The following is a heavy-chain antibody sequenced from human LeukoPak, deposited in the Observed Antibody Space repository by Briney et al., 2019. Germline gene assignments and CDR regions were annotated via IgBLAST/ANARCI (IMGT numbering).Heavy chain of an antibody. CDR3: SKWKAIVLVPAARSPIGY. V-gene: IGHV3-30*02. CDR1: GFTFSSYG. J-gene: IGHJ4*02. CDR2: IRYDVRNK. D-gene: IGHD2-2*01. Sequence: PGGSLRLSCAASGFTFSSYGMHWVRQAPGKGLEWVAFIRYDVRNKYYADSVKGRFTISRDNSKNPLYLQMNSLRAEDTAVYYCSKWKAIVLVPAARSPIGYWGQGTLVTVSS.